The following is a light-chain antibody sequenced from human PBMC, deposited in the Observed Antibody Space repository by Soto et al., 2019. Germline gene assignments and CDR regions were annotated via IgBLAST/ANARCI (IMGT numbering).Light chain of an antibody. CDR1: QSISNY. CDR2: GAS. J-gene: IGKJ5*01. CDR3: QQRKNWQVT. V-gene: IGKV1-39*01. Sequence: DIQLTQSPSSLYVSFGDRVTITCRARQSISNYLNWYQQKPGQAPRLLIYGASNSQSGVPSRFSGSGSGTDFTLAISSLQPDDFETYYCQQRKNWQVTFGQGTRLEIK.